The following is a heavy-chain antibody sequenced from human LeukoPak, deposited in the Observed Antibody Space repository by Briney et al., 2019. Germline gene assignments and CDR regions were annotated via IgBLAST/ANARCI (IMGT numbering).Heavy chain of an antibody. Sequence: SETLSLTCAVYGGSFSGYYRSWIRQPPGKGLEWIGEINHSGSTNYNPSLKSRVTISVDTSKNQFSLKLSSVTAADTAVYYCARETPYCSSTSCYGSFDLWGQGTLVTVSS. D-gene: IGHD2-2*01. CDR3: ARETPYCSSTSCYGSFDL. J-gene: IGHJ5*02. CDR1: GGSFSGYY. CDR2: INHSGST. V-gene: IGHV4-34*01.